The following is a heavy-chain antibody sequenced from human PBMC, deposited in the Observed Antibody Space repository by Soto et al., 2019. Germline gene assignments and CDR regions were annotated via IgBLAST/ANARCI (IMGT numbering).Heavy chain of an antibody. Sequence: RLSCAASGFTFSSYAMSWVRQAPGKGLEWVSAISGSGGSTYYADSVKGRFTISRDNTKNTLYLQMNSLRAEDTAVYYCAKRTHNYYDSSGYYFDYWGQGTLVTVSS. J-gene: IGHJ4*02. CDR2: ISGSGGST. D-gene: IGHD3-22*01. V-gene: IGHV3-23*01. CDR1: GFTFSSYA. CDR3: AKRTHNYYDSSGYYFDY.